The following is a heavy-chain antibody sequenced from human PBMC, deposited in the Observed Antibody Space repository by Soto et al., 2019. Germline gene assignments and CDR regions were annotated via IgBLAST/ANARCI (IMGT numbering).Heavy chain of an antibody. CDR2: IYYSGST. V-gene: IGHV4-39*01. CDR1: GGSISSSSYY. CDR3: AFSTFRVEWWPPYYYYCMDV. D-gene: IGHD3-3*01. Sequence: PSETLSLTCTVSGGSISSSSYYWGWIRQPPGKGLEWIGSIYYSGSTYYNPSLKSRVTISVDTSKNQFSLKLSSVTAADTAVYYFAFSTFRVEWWPPYYYYCMDVWGQGTTVTVSS. J-gene: IGHJ6*02.